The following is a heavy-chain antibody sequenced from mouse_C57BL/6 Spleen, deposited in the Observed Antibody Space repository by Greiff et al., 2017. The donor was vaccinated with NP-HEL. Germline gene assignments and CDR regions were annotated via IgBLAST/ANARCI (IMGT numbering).Heavy chain of an antibody. CDR1: GYTFTEYT. Sequence: VKLQESGAELVKPGASVKLSCKASGYTFTEYTIHWVKQRSGQGLEWIGWFYPGSGSIKYNEKFKDKATLTADKSSSTVYMELSRLTSEDSAVYFCARHDADYYGSSPYAMDYWGQGTSVTVSS. CDR2: FYPGSGSI. D-gene: IGHD1-1*01. CDR3: ARHDADYYGSSPYAMDY. J-gene: IGHJ4*01. V-gene: IGHV1-62-2*01.